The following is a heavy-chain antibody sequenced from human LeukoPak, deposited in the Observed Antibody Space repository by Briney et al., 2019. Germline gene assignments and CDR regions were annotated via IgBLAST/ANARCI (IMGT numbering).Heavy chain of an antibody. D-gene: IGHD3-22*01. CDR3: AKEVTRGYYYDSSGLDY. V-gene: IGHV3-23*01. CDR2: ISGSGGST. CDR1: GFTFSSYA. J-gene: IGHJ4*02. Sequence: GGSLRLSCAASGFTFSSYAMSWGRHAPGKGLESVSAISGSGGSTYYADSVKGRFTISRDNSKNTLYLQMNSLRAADTAVYYCAKEVTRGYYYDSSGLDYWGQGNLVTVSS.